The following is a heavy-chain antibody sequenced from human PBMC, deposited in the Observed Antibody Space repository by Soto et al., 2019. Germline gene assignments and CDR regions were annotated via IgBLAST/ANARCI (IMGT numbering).Heavy chain of an antibody. CDR2: INHSGST. J-gene: IGHJ6*03. D-gene: IGHD4-17*01. CDR1: GGSFSGYY. CDR3: ARGGRPGEQAGIYGDYYYMDV. V-gene: IGHV4-34*01. Sequence: PSETLSLTCAVYGGSFSGYYWSWIRQPPGKGLEWIGEINHSGSTNYNPSLKSRVTISVDTSKNQFSLKLSSVTAADTAVYYCARGGRPGEQAGIYGDYYYMDVWGKGTTVTVSS.